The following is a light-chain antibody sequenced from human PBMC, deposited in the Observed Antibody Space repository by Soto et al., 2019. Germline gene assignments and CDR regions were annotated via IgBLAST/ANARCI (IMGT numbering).Light chain of an antibody. CDR1: HGVATN. V-gene: IGKV3-15*01. J-gene: IGKJ1*01. CDR3: HEYDNWPPEVP. CDR2: GAF. Sequence: AVTQSPGTLSLSPGARDTLSCRVGHGVATNLPGYQQKPGQVPKLLLYGAFTRATGIPERFSGSGSGKELTITIISLQSEDVAVYFCHEYDNWPPEVPFGQGTKVEI.